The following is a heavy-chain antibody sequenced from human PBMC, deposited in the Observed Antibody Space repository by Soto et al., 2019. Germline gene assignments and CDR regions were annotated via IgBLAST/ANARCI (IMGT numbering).Heavy chain of an antibody. CDR2: INSDGSST. D-gene: IGHD6-19*01. Sequence: EVQLVESGGGLVQPGRSLRLSCAASGFTFSSYWMHWVRQAPGKGLVWVSRINSDGSSTSYADSVKGRFTISRDNAKNTLYLQMNSLRAEDTDVYYCARGKLKWLGNIFDYWGQGTLVTVSS. J-gene: IGHJ4*02. V-gene: IGHV3-74*01. CDR1: GFTFSSYW. CDR3: ARGKLKWLGNIFDY.